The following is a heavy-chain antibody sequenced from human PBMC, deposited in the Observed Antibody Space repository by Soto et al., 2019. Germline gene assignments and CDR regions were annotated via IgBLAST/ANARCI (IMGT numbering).Heavy chain of an antibody. V-gene: IGHV3-23*01. CDR1: GFTFSSYA. Sequence: GGSLRLSCAASGFTFSSYAMSWVRQAPGKGLEWVSAISGSGGSTYYADSVKGRFTTSRDNSKNTLYLQMNSLRAEDTAVYYCAKDYYDSSGLARGFDYWGQGTLVTVSS. CDR3: AKDYYDSSGLARGFDY. CDR2: ISGSGGST. D-gene: IGHD3-22*01. J-gene: IGHJ4*02.